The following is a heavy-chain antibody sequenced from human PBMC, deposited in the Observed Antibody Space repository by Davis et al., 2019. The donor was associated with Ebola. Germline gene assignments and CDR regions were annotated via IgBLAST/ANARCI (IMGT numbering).Heavy chain of an antibody. D-gene: IGHD1-1*01. CDR3: ARATRGWFDP. J-gene: IGHJ5*02. Sequence: GESLKISCAASGFTFSSYAMSWVRQAPGKGLEWVSVISGSGGSTYYADSVKGRFTISRDNSKNTLYLQMNSLRAEDTAVYYCARATRGWFDPWGQGTLVTVSS. V-gene: IGHV3-23*01. CDR2: ISGSGGST. CDR1: GFTFSSYA.